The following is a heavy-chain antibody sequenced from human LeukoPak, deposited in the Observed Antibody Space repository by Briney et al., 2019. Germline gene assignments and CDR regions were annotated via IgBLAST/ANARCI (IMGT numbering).Heavy chain of an antibody. CDR2: ISAYNGNT. V-gene: IGHV1-18*01. D-gene: IGHD3-22*01. J-gene: IGHJ4*02. CDR3: AGALRYYYDSSGYPLGY. Sequence: GASVKVSCKASGYTFTSYGISWVRQAPGQGLEWMGWISAYNGNTNYAQKLQGRVTMTTDTSTSTAYMELRSLRSDDTAVYYCAGALRYYYDSSGYPLGYWGQGTLVTVSS. CDR1: GYTFTSYG.